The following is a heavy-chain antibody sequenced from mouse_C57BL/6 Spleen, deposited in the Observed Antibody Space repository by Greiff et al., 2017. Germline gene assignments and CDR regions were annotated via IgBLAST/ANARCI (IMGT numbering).Heavy chain of an antibody. CDR2: INPSNGGT. J-gene: IGHJ3*01. D-gene: IGHD1-1*01. CDR1: GYTFTSYW. V-gene: IGHV1-53*01. CDR3: ARSTVVAKGRAWFAY. Sequence: QVQLQQPGTELVKPGASVKLSCKASGYTFTSYWMHWVKQRPGQGLEWIGNINPSNGGTNYNEKFKSKATLTVDKSSSTAYMQLSSLTSEDSAVYYCARSTVVAKGRAWFAYWGQGTLVTVSA.